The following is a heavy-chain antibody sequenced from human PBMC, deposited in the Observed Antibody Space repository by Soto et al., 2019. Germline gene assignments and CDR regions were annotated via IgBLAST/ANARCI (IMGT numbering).Heavy chain of an antibody. V-gene: IGHV1-3*01. CDR3: VRRHVSATGIDWFDP. Sequence: ASVKVSCKSSGYTFTSYGIHWVRQAPGQRLEWMGWINAANGDTKYSPKFQGRVTITRDTSASTAYMELSSLRSEDTAVYYCVRRHVSATGIDWFDPWGQGTLVTVSS. CDR2: INAANGDT. D-gene: IGHD6-13*01. J-gene: IGHJ5*02. CDR1: GYTFTSYG.